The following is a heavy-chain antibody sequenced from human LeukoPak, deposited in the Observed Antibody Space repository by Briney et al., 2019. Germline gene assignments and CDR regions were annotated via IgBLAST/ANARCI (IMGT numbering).Heavy chain of an antibody. CDR2: IYYSGST. CDR3: AREPVPYYYDSSGYLS. D-gene: IGHD3-22*01. J-gene: IGHJ4*02. Sequence: ASETLSLTCTVSGGSISSSSYYWGWIRQPPGKGLEWIGSIYYSGSTYYNPSLKSRVTISVDTSKNQFSLKLSSVTAADTAVYYCAREPVPYYYDSSGYLSWGQGTLVTVSS. CDR1: GGSISSSSYY. V-gene: IGHV4-39*02.